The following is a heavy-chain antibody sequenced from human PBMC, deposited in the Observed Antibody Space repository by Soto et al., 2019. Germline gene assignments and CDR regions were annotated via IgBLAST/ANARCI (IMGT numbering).Heavy chain of an antibody. V-gene: IGHV3-9*01. CDR3: AKRGIDSAFDF. CDR2: ISLNSGTI. Sequence: EVQLVESGGGLVQPGRSLRLSCAASGFIFDDFAMHWVRQVPGKGLEWVSGISLNSGTIGYADSVKGRFTISRDNTKNSLYLQMNSLRAEDTALYYCAKRGIDSAFDFWGRGTMVTVSS. D-gene: IGHD3-9*01. CDR1: GFIFDDFA. J-gene: IGHJ3*01.